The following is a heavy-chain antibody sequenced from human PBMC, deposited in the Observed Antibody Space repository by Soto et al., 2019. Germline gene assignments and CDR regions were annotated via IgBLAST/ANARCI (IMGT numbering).Heavy chain of an antibody. D-gene: IGHD5-18*01. Sequence: EVQLVAAGGGLVQPGGSLRLSCAASGFTFSTYAMQWVRQAPGKGLEFVSSISSNGGTTNYAYSVKGRFTISRDKSSDTMYLQMGRLRPEDMAVYYCASYGRAMNDFWGQGTLVTVSS. CDR1: GFTFSTYA. CDR2: ISSNGGTT. V-gene: IGHV3-64*01. CDR3: ASYGRAMNDF. J-gene: IGHJ4*02.